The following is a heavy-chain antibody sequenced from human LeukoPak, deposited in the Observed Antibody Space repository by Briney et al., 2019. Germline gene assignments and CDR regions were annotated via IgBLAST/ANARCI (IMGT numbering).Heavy chain of an antibody. Sequence: ASVKVSCKASGYAFTSYYMHWVRQAPGQGLEWMGIIKPSGGSTSYAQKFQGRVTMTRDTSTSTVYMELSSLRSEDTAVYYCARGYCTNGVCYWGVYYYYYMDVWGKGTTVTVSS. D-gene: IGHD2-8*01. V-gene: IGHV1-46*01. J-gene: IGHJ6*03. CDR2: IKPSGGST. CDR3: ARGYCTNGVCYWGVYYYYYMDV. CDR1: GYAFTSYY.